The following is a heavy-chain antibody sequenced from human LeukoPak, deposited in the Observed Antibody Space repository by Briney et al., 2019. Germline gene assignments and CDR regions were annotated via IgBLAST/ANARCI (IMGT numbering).Heavy chain of an antibody. V-gene: IGHV3-23*01. Sequence: GGSLRLSCAASGFTFSSYSMNWVRQAPGKGLEWVSAISGSGGSTYYADSVKGRFTISRDNSKNTLYLQMNSLRAEDTAVYYCAKDPQRYYYDSSGYYYWGQGTLVTVSS. D-gene: IGHD3-22*01. J-gene: IGHJ4*02. CDR2: ISGSGGST. CDR3: AKDPQRYYYDSSGYYY. CDR1: GFTFSSYS.